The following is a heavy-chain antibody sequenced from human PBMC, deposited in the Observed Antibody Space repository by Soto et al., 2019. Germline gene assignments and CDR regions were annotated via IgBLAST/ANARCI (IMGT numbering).Heavy chain of an antibody. CDR1: GGTFSSYA. V-gene: IGHV1-69*12. J-gene: IGHJ4*02. CDR3: XXXXXXXXXPDY. CDR2: IVPIVDTA. Sequence: QVQLVQSGAEVRQPASSVKVSCKTSGGTFSSYAISWVRQAPGQGLEWMGGIVPIVDTATYAQKVQGRVTINADESTSXXXXXXXXXXXXXXXXXXXXXXXXXXXXPDYWGQGTLVTVYS.